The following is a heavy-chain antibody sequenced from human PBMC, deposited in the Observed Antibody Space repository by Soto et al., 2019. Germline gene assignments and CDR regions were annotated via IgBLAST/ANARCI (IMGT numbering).Heavy chain of an antibody. CDR1: GFTFSSYG. V-gene: IGHV3-30*18. Sequence: GGSLRLSCAASGFTFSSYGMHWVRQAPGKGLEWVAVISYDGSNKYYADSVKGRFTISRDNSKNTLYLQMNSLRAEDTAVYYCAKDGRYDFWSGSYGMDVWGQGTTVTVSS. J-gene: IGHJ6*02. CDR2: ISYDGSNK. CDR3: AKDGRYDFWSGSYGMDV. D-gene: IGHD3-3*01.